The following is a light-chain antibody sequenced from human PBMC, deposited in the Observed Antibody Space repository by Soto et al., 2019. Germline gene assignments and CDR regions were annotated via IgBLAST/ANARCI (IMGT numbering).Light chain of an antibody. Sequence: EIVLTQSPGTLSLSPGERATLSCRASQSVSSNLACYQQKPGQPTRLLFYAASTGAASIAGRFSGSGSRTDITLTISRLEHEFFVVYYCQQYHSSVWTFGQGTRVDI. CDR3: QQYHSSVWT. J-gene: IGKJ1*01. CDR2: AAS. V-gene: IGKV3-20*01. CDR1: QSVSSN.